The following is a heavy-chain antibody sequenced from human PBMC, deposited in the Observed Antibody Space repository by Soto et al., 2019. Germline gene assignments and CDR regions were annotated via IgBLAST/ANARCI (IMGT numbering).Heavy chain of an antibody. CDR1: GGTFSSYA. V-gene: IGHV1-69*01. J-gene: IGHJ5*02. CDR3: ARGRFVVVPAATSRGSIFDP. Sequence: QVQLVQSGAEVKKPGSSVKVSCKASGGTFSSYAISWVRQAPGQGLEWMGGIIPIFGTANYAQKFQGRVTIAADESTGTAYMVLSSLRSEDTAVYYCARGRFVVVPAATSRGSIFDPWGQGTLVTVS. D-gene: IGHD2-2*01. CDR2: IIPIFGTA.